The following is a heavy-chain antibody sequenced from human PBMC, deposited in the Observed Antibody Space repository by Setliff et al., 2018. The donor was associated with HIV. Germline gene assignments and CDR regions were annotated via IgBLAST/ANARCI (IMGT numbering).Heavy chain of an antibody. Sequence: PGGSLRLSCAASGFIFDDYAMHWVRQVPGKGLEWVSGISWNSGSIGYADSVKGRFTISRDNAKNSLYLQMNSLRTEDTAVYYGAVRPGGHMDVWGRGTTVTVSS. V-gene: IGHV3-9*01. CDR2: ISWNSGSI. CDR3: AVRPGGHMDV. D-gene: IGHD3-16*01. CDR1: GFIFDDYA. J-gene: IGHJ6*03.